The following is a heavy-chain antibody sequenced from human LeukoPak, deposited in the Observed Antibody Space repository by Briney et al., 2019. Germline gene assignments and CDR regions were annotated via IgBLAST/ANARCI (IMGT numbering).Heavy chain of an antibody. D-gene: IGHD1-14*01. CDR3: ARGRSFDY. CDR1: GFTFSDYR. J-gene: IGHJ4*02. Sequence: QPGGSLRLSCAASGFTFSDYRMNWVRQAPGKGLEWVSQISTSSSTIYYAGSVKGRFTISRNNARNSLYLQMDSLRDEDTAVYYCARGRSFDYWGQGTLVTVSS. CDR2: ISTSSSTI. V-gene: IGHV3-48*02.